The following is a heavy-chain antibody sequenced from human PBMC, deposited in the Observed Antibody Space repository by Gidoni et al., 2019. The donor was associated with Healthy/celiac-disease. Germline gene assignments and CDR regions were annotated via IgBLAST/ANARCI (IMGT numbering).Heavy chain of an antibody. CDR2: NNPSGGST. D-gene: IGHD6-13*01. CDR1: GYTFTSYY. J-gene: IGHJ5*02. Sequence: QVQLVQSGAEVKKPGASVKVSCKASGYTFTSYYMHWVRQAPGQGLEWMGINNPSGGSTSYAQKFQGRVTMTRDTSTSTVYMELSSLRSEDTAVYYCARKRIAAADWFDPWGQGTLVTVSS. V-gene: IGHV1-46*01. CDR3: ARKRIAAADWFDP.